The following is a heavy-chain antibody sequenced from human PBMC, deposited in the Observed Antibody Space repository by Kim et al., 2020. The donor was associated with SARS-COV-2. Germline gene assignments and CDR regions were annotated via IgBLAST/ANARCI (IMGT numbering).Heavy chain of an antibody. J-gene: IGHJ6*02. D-gene: IGHD7-27*01. Sequence: GGSLRLSCAASGFTFSSYGMHWVRQAPGKGLEWVAVIWYDGSNKYYADSVKGRFTISRDNSKNTLYLQMNSLRAEDTAVYYCARGINWGSGMYYYYGMDVWGQGTTVTVSS. V-gene: IGHV3-33*01. CDR2: IWYDGSNK. CDR1: GFTFSSYG. CDR3: ARGINWGSGMYYYYGMDV.